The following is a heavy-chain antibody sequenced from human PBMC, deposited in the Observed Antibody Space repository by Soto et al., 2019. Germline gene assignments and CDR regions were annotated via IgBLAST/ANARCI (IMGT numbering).Heavy chain of an antibody. CDR2: ISGSGGST. CDR3: AKSRYGIYYYYGMDV. Sequence: PGRSLRLSCAASGFTFSSHAMSWVRQAPGKGLEWVSAISGSGGSTYYADSVKGRFTISRDNSKNTLYLQMNSLRAEDTAVYYCAKSRYGIYYYYGMDVWGQGTTVTVSS. V-gene: IGHV3-23*01. J-gene: IGHJ6*02. D-gene: IGHD3-9*01. CDR1: GFTFSSHA.